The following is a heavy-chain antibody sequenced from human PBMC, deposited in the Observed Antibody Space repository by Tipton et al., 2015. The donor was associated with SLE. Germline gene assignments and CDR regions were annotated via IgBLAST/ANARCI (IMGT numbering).Heavy chain of an antibody. D-gene: IGHD4-11*01. CDR2: IYTSGGT. Sequence: LRLSCTISGVSIRSYSWNWIRQPAGKGLEWIGQIYTSGGTNYSPSLKTRVTMSVDTSKKQFSLSLSSVTAADTAAYFCAGADYTNYGLWGQGTTVPVSS. J-gene: IGHJ6*02. V-gene: IGHV4-4*07. CDR1: GVSIRSYS. CDR3: AGADYTNYGL.